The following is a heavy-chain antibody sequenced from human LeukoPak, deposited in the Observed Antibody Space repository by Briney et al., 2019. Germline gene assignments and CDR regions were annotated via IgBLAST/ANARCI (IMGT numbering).Heavy chain of an antibody. CDR1: GYTFTSYG. V-gene: IGHV1-18*01. J-gene: IGHJ6*03. D-gene: IGHD3-3*01. CDR3: ARLWPTDYDFWSGYISYYYYYMDV. Sequence: APVKVSCKASGYTFTSYGISWVRQAPGQGLEWMGWISAYNGHTNYAQKLQDRVTMTTDTSTSTAYMELRSLTSDDTAVYYCARLWPTDYDFWSGYISYYYYYMDVWGKGTTVTVSS. CDR2: ISAYNGHT.